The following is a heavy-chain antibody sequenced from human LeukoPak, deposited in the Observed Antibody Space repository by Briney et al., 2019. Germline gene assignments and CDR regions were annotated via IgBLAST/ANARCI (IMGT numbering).Heavy chain of an antibody. V-gene: IGHV3-74*01. CDR2: ISSDGSST. J-gene: IGHJ4*02. Sequence: GGSLRLSCAASGFTFSNAWMSWVRQAPGKGLVWVSRISSDGSSTSYADSVKGRFTISRDNAKNTLYLQMNSLRAEDTAVYYCARGIVGATGFDYWGQGTLVTVSS. CDR3: ARGIVGATGFDY. D-gene: IGHD1-26*01. CDR1: GFTFSNAW.